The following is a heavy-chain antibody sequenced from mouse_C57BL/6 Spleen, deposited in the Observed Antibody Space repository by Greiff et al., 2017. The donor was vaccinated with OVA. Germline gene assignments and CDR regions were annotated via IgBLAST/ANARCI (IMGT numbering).Heavy chain of an antibody. Sequence: QVQLQQPGAELVKPGASVKLSCKASGYTFTSYWMQWVKQRPGQGLEWIGEIDPSDSYTNYNQKFKGKATLTVDTSSSTAYMQLSSLTSEDSAVYYCAMRKSAWFAYWGQGTLVTVSA. J-gene: IGHJ3*01. V-gene: IGHV1-50*01. CDR1: GYTFTSYW. CDR3: AMRKSAWFAY. CDR2: IDPSDSYT.